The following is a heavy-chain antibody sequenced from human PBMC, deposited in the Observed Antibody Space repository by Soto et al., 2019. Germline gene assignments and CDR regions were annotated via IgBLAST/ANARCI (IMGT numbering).Heavy chain of an antibody. V-gene: IGHV3-23*01. J-gene: IGHJ6*02. CDR1: GFTFSSYA. Sequence: EVQLLESGGGLVQPGGSLRLSCAASGFTFSSYAMSWVRQAPGKGLEWVSAISGSGGSTYYADSVKGRFTISRDNSKNTLYLQMNSLRAEDTAVYYCAKGVYVLRFSEWLSHYYYYGMDVWGQGTTVTVSS. D-gene: IGHD3-3*01. CDR2: ISGSGGST. CDR3: AKGVYVLRFSEWLSHYYYYGMDV.